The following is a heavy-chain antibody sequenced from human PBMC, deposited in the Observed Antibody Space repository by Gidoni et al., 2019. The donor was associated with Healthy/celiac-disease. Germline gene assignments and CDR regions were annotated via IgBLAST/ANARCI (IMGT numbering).Heavy chain of an antibody. CDR2: ISSSSSYI. CDR3: ATPYSSGWDGDRLDY. D-gene: IGHD6-19*01. CDR1: GLTFSSYS. V-gene: IGHV3-21*01. J-gene: IGHJ4*02. Sequence: EVQLVESGGGLVKPGGSLRLSCAASGLTFSSYSMNWVRQAPGKALEWVSSISSSSSYIYYADSVKGRFTISRDNAKNSLYLQMNSLRAEDTAVYYCATPYSSGWDGDRLDYWGQGTLVTVSS.